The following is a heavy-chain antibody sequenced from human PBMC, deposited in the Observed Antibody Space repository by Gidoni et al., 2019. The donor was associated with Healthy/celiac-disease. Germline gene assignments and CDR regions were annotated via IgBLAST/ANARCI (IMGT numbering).Heavy chain of an antibody. J-gene: IGHJ4*02. V-gene: IGHV4-39*01. Sequence: SIYYSGSTYYNPSLKSRVTISVDTSKNQFSLKLSSVTAADTAVYYCAMPLQLEHFRYWGQGTLVTVSS. CDR2: IYYSGST. D-gene: IGHD1-1*01. CDR3: AMPLQLEHFRY.